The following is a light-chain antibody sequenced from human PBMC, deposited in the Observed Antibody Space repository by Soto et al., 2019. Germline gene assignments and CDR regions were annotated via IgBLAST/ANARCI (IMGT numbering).Light chain of an antibody. CDR2: GTS. Sequence: EIVLTQSPATLSSSPGETATLSCRASQSISTDHLAWYQQKPGQPPRLLIYGTSSRATGGIADRFSGSGSGTDFTLTISRLEPEDFAVYYCEYYGSSITFAGGTKVDIK. CDR1: QSISTDH. CDR3: EYYGSSIT. V-gene: IGKV3-20*01. J-gene: IGKJ4*01.